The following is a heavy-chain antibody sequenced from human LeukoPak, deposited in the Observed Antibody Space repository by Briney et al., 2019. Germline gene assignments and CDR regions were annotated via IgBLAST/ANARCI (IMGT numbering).Heavy chain of an antibody. CDR3: ARVSRSWSGYYPYYFDY. Sequence: SETLSLTCTVSGGSISSYYWSWIRRPPGKGLEWIGYIYYSGSTNYNPSLKSRVTISVDTSKNQFSLKLSSVTAADTAVYYCARVSRSWSGYYPYYFDYWGQGTLVTVSS. J-gene: IGHJ4*02. CDR2: IYYSGST. V-gene: IGHV4-59*01. CDR1: GGSISSYY. D-gene: IGHD3-3*01.